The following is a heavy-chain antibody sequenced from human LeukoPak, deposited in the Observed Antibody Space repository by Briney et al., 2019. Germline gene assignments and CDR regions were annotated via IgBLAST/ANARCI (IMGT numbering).Heavy chain of an antibody. J-gene: IGHJ4*02. V-gene: IGHV1-46*01. CDR1: GYTFTSYY. D-gene: IGHD3-22*01. Sequence: ASVKVSCKASGYTFTSYYMHWVRQAPGQGLEWMGIINPSGGSTSYAQKFQGRVTMTRDTSTSTVYMELSSLRSEDTAVYYCAAAPYYYDRSGYLLDYWGQGTLVTVSS. CDR3: AAAPYYYDRSGYLLDY. CDR2: INPSGGST.